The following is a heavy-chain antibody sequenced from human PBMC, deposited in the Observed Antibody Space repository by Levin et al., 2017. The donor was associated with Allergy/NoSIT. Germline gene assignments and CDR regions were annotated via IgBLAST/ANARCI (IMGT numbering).Heavy chain of an antibody. V-gene: IGHV5-51*01. J-gene: IGHJ4*02. CDR3: ARFSGTYPLDH. CDR2: IYPRDSDT. CDR1: GYIFSNYW. Sequence: GESLKISCKGSGYIFSNYWIVWVRQMAGRGLDLMGIIYPRDSDTRYSPSFEGQVTISVDKSISTAYLQWSSLKASDTALYYCARFSGTYPLDHWGQGTLVTVSS. D-gene: IGHD1-26*01.